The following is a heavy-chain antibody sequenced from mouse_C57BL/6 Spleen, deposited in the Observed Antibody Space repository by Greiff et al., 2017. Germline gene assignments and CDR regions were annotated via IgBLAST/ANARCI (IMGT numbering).Heavy chain of an antibody. CDR3: ARYGDYGFAY. J-gene: IGHJ3*01. CDR1: GYTFTSYW. D-gene: IGHD2-13*01. V-gene: IGHV1-50*01. Sequence: QVQLQQPGAELVKPGASVKLSCKASGYTFTSYWMQWVKQRPGQGLEWIGEIDPSDSYTNYNQKFQGKATLTVATSSSTANRQLSSLTSEDSSVYDCARYGDYGFAYWGQGTLVTVSA. CDR2: IDPSDSYT.